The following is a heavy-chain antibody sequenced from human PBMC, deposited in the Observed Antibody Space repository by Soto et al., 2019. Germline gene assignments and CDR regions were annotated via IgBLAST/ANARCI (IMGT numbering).Heavy chain of an antibody. CDR3: ASRHLENCFGSGCSAPYDY. D-gene: IGHD3-22*01. CDR2: INQDGSEK. Sequence: GGSPKLSCATSGVMVSSLWMSWVRQRPGKGLEWVANINQDGSEKNYVDSVKGRFTISRDNAYNSLHLQMNSLRAEDTAVYYCASRHLENCFGSGCSAPYDYWGQGAQVNVSS. V-gene: IGHV3-7*05. J-gene: IGHJ4*02. CDR1: GVMVSSLW.